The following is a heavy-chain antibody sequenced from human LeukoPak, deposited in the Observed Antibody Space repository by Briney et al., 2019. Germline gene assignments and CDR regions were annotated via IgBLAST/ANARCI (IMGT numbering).Heavy chain of an antibody. V-gene: IGHV4-39*01. CDR3: ARHAHYSYYMDV. Sequence: SETLSLTCTVSGGSITSSSYYWGWIRQPPGKGLEWIGSIYYSGSTYHNPSLKSRLTISVDTSKNQFSLNLSSVTAADTAVYYCARHAHYSYYMDVWGKGTTVTVSS. J-gene: IGHJ6*03. CDR1: GGSITSSSYY. CDR2: IYYSGST.